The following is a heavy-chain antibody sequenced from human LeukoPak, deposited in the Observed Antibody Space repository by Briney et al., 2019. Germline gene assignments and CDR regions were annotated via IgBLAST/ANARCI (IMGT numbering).Heavy chain of an antibody. V-gene: IGHV3-21*04. CDR3: ARVYVEGSGSFPFDY. CDR2: ITSSSSYI. J-gene: IGHJ4*02. D-gene: IGHD3-10*01. CDR1: GFSFSTNT. Sequence: KPGGSLRLSCAASGFSFSTNTMNWVRQAPGKGLEWVSSITSSSSYIYYADSVKGRFTISRDDSKNTLYLQMNSLRAEDTAVYYCARVYVEGSGSFPFDYWGQGTLVTVSS.